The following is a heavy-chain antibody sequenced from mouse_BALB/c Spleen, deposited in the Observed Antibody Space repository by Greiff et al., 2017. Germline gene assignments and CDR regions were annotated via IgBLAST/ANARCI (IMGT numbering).Heavy chain of an antibody. D-gene: IGHD3-2*01. CDR2: INPSSGYT. CDR1: GYTFTSYT. J-gene: IGHJ4*01. V-gene: IGHV1-4*01. CDR3: AGQLGAMDY. Sequence: VKLVESGAELARPGASVKMSCKASGYTFTSYTMHWVKQRPGQGLEWIGYINPSSGYTNYNQKFKDKATLTADKSSSTAYMQLSSLTSEDSAVYYCAGQLGAMDYWGQGTSVTVSS.